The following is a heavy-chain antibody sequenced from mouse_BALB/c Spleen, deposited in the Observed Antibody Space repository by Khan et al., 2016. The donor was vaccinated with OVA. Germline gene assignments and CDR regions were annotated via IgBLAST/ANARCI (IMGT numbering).Heavy chain of an antibody. J-gene: IGHJ4*01. CDR2: IYPGDGDT. CDR1: GYAFSSYW. Sequence: QVQLKQSGAELVRPGSSVKISCKASGYAFSSYWMNWVKQRPGQGLEWIGQIYPGDGDTNYNGKFKGKATLTADKSSSTAYMQLSSLTSEDSAVYYWAGHYVMDYWGQGTSVTVSS. V-gene: IGHV1-80*01. CDR3: AGHYVMDY.